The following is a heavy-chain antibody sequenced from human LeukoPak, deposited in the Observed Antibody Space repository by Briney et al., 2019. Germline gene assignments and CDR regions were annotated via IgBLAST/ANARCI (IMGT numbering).Heavy chain of an antibody. CDR2: IWYDGSNK. D-gene: IGHD4-11*01. CDR1: GFTFSSYG. J-gene: IGHJ4*02. CDR3: ARAPSVYSNYDADY. Sequence: GGSLRLSCAASGFTFSSYGMHWVRQAPGKGLEWVAVIWYDGSNKYYADSVKGRFTISRDNSKNTLYLQMNSLRAEDTAVYYCARAPSVYSNYDADYWGQGTLVTVSS. V-gene: IGHV3-33*01.